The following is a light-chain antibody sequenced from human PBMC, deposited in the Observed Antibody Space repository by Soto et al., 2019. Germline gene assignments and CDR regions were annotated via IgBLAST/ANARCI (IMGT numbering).Light chain of an antibody. Sequence: EIMLTQSPGTLSLSPGERATLSCRASQSVRSSFLAWYQQKPGQAPRLLMHGASNRAAGIPVRFSGSGSGTDFTLTISRLEPEVFAVYFCQQYGASLYTFGQGTKLQIK. CDR2: GAS. V-gene: IGKV3-20*01. J-gene: IGKJ2*01. CDR3: QQYGASLYT. CDR1: QSVRSSF.